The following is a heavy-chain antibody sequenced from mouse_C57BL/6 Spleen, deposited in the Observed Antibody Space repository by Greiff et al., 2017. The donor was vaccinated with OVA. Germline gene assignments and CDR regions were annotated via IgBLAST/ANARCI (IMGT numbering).Heavy chain of an antibody. Sequence: EVQLQQSGPELVKPGASVKISCKASGYTFTDYYMNWVKQSHGKSLEWIGDINPNNGGTSYNQKFKGKATLTVDKSSSTAYMELRSPTSEDSAVYYCARDEGYSLFAYWGQGTLVTVSA. CDR1: GYTFTDYY. CDR2: INPNNGGT. CDR3: ARDEGYSLFAY. V-gene: IGHV1-26*01. D-gene: IGHD2-12*01. J-gene: IGHJ3*01.